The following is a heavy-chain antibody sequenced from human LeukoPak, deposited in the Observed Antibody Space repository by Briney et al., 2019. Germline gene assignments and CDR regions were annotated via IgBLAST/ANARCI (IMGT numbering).Heavy chain of an antibody. V-gene: IGHV4-34*01. CDR2: INHSGST. CDR1: GGSFSGYY. J-gene: IGHJ4*02. D-gene: IGHD2-15*01. CDR3: ASLVAATDY. Sequence: SETLSLTCAVYGGSFSGYYWSWIRQPPRKGLEWIGEINHSGSTNYNPSLKSRVTISVDTSKNQFSLKLSSVTAADTAVYYCASLVAATDYWGQGTLVTVSS.